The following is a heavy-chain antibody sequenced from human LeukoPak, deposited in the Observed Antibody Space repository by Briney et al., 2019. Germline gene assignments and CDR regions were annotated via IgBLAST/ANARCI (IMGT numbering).Heavy chain of an antibody. V-gene: IGHV4-39*07. D-gene: IGHD6-13*01. J-gene: IGHJ4*02. CDR1: GGSISSSSYY. Sequence: SEALSLTCTVSGGSISSSSYYWGWIRQPPGKGLEWIGSIYYSGSTYYNPSLKSRVTISVDTSKNQFSLKLSSVTAADTAVYYCARDEGIAAAGFDYWGQGTLVTVSS. CDR2: IYYSGST. CDR3: ARDEGIAAAGFDY.